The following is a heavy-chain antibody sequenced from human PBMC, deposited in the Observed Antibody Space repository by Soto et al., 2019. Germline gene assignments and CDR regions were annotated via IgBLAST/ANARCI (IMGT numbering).Heavy chain of an antibody. D-gene: IGHD3-16*02. Sequence: PGGSLRLSCAASGFTFSSYAMSWVRQAPGKGLEWVSAISGSGGSTYYADSVKGRFTISRDNSKNTLYLQMNSLRAEDTAVYYCAESRWSLGELSFFDYWGQGTLVTVSS. CDR1: GFTFSSYA. J-gene: IGHJ4*02. CDR3: AESRWSLGELSFFDY. CDR2: ISGSGGST. V-gene: IGHV3-23*01.